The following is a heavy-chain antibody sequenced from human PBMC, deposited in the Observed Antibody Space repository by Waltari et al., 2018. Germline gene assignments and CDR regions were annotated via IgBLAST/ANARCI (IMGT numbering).Heavy chain of an antibody. D-gene: IGHD6-13*01. Sequence: EVQLVESGGALVQPGGSVRLSCAASGLTFSNFCMNWGPQAPGRGLEWVASIKQLGKEKNYGDSVRGRFTISRDDAKKSVYLEVNSLRADDTAVYYCARDLRSWPYYLDYWGQGTLVTVSS. V-gene: IGHV3-7*01. CDR3: ARDLRSWPYYLDY. CDR1: GLTFSNFC. J-gene: IGHJ4*02. CDR2: IKQLGKEK.